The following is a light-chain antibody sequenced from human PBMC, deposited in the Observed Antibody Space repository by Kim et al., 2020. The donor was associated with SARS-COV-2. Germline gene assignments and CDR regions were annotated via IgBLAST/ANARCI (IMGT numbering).Light chain of an antibody. J-gene: IGLJ3*02. CDR3: QSYESSNRV. CDR2: EYN. CDR1: SGSRARND. Sequence: GQTVTNTCRRSSGSRARNDVQWYQQHTDSSPTTVIYEYNQRPSGVADRFSGSIDSSSNSASLTISGLKTEDEADYYCQSYESSNRVFGGGTQLTVL. V-gene: IGLV6-57*01.